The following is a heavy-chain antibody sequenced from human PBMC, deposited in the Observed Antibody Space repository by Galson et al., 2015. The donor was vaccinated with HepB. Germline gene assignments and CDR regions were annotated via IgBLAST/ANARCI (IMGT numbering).Heavy chain of an antibody. CDR2: INTQTGKT. CDR3: ARLYEVGWQHIDTWYTFDH. Sequence: SVKVSCKASGYTFTNYGITWVRQAPGQGLECLGWINTQTGKTEYKESVRGRVTMTTDTSTRTAYLELRSLTSDDTAMYYCARLYEVGWQHIDTWYTFDHWGQGALVTVSP. CDR1: GYTFTNYG. V-gene: IGHV1-18*01. D-gene: IGHD2-21*01. J-gene: IGHJ4*02.